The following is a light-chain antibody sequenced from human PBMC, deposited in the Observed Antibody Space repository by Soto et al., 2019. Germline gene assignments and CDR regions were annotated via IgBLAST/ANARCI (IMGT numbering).Light chain of an antibody. CDR3: PQYYSALYT. V-gene: IGKV4-1*01. CDR1: QSLLDTSNNKNY. J-gene: IGKJ2*01. CDR2: WAS. Sequence: DIVMTQSPDSLAVSLGERATINCKSSQSLLDTSNNKNYVAWYQQKPGQPPKLLIYWASARQSGVPDRFSGGGSGTDFILTTSNLQPEDVAVHYCPQYYSALYTFGHGTKLEI.